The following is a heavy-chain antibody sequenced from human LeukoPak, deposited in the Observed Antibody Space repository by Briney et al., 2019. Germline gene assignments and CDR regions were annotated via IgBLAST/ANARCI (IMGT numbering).Heavy chain of an antibody. D-gene: IGHD6-19*01. CDR3: AKAEWGSGWYRVGDY. Sequence: GGSLRLSCAASGFTFSSYGMHWVRQAPGKGLEWVAVISYDGSNKYYADSVKGRFTISRDNSKNTLYLQMNSLRDEDTAVYYCAKAEWGSGWYRVGDYWGQGTLVTVSS. CDR2: ISYDGSNK. CDR1: GFTFSSYG. V-gene: IGHV3-30*18. J-gene: IGHJ4*02.